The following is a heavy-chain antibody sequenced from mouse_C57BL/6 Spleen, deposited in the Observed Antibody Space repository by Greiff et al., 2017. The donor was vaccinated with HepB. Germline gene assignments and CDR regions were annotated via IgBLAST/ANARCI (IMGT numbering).Heavy chain of an antibody. CDR2: IDPSDSYT. CDR1: GYTFTSYW. V-gene: IGHV1-59*01. CDR3: ARGTQLTAFDY. J-gene: IGHJ2*01. D-gene: IGHD1-2*01. Sequence: QVQLQQPGAELVRPGTSVKLSCKASGYTFTSYWMHWVKQRPGQGLEWIGVIDPSDSYTNYNQKFKGKATLTVDTSSSTAYMQLSSLTSEDSAVYYGARGTQLTAFDYWGQGTTLTVSS.